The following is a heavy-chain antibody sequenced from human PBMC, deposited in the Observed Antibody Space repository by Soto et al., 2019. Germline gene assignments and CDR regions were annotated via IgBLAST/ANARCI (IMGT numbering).Heavy chain of an antibody. Sequence: GGSLRLSCAASGFTFSSYGMHWVRQAPGKGLEWVAVISYDGSNKYYADSVKGRFTISRDNSKNTLYLQMNSLRAEDTAVYYCAKDGFAYWGQGTLVTVSS. J-gene: IGHJ4*02. CDR1: GFTFSSYG. V-gene: IGHV3-30*18. CDR2: ISYDGSNK. CDR3: AKDGFAY.